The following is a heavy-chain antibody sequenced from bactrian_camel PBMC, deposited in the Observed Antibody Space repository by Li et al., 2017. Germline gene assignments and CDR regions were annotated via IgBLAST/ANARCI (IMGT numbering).Heavy chain of an antibody. V-gene: IGHV3S6*01. J-gene: IGHJ4*01. Sequence: HVQLVESGGGSVQAGGSLRLSCTASGYTYSSVCLAWFRQAPGKEREGVAAIDTDGTTTYSDSVKGRFTVSRDNAENALYLQMNDLTPEDTGMYYCAAGLAVGGLSCSPSGVLAYDNRGQGTQVTVS. CDR1: GYTYSSVC. CDR3: AAGLAVGGLSCSPSGVLAYDN. CDR2: IDTDGTTT. D-gene: IGHD1*01.